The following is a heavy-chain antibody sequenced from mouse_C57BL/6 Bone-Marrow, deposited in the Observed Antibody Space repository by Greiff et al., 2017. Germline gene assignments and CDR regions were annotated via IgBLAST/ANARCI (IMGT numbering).Heavy chain of an antibody. J-gene: IGHJ4*01. D-gene: IGHD1-1*01. CDR2: IWRGGST. Sequence: QVQLKESGPGLVQPSQSLSITCTVSGFSLTSYGVHWVRQSPGKGLEWLGVIWRGGSTDYNAAFMSRLSITKDNSKSQVFFKMNSLQADDTAIYYCAKIYYGSSSDYYAMDYWGQGTSVTVSS. CDR3: AKIYYGSSSDYYAMDY. V-gene: IGHV2-5*01. CDR1: GFSLTSYG.